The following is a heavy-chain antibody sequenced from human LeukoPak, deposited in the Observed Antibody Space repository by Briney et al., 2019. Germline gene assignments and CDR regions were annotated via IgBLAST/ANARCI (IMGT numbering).Heavy chain of an antibody. V-gene: IGHV3-7*01. D-gene: IGHD2-2*02. Sequence: GGSLRPSCAASGFIFNKYWMSWVRQAPGKGLEWVANIKQDGSEKYYADPVKGRFTISRDNAQNSVYLQMNSVRAEDTAVYYCAKDLITYCSSTSCYRYYYYYGMDVWGQGTTVTVSS. CDR3: AKDLITYCSSTSCYRYYYYYGMDV. J-gene: IGHJ6*02. CDR1: GFIFNKYW. CDR2: IKQDGSEK.